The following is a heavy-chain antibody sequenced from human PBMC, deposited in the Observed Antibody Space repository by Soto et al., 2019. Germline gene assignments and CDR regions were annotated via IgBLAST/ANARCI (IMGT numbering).Heavy chain of an antibody. J-gene: IGHJ5*02. V-gene: IGHV4-39*01. CDR2: IYYSGST. Sequence: SETLSLTCTVSGGSISSSSYYWGWIRQPPGKGLEWIGSIYYSGSTYYNPSLKSRVTISVDTSKNQFSLKLSSVTAADTAVYYCARSSYDFWSPNSYNWFDPWGQGTLVTVSS. CDR1: GGSISSSSYY. D-gene: IGHD3-3*01. CDR3: ARSSYDFWSPNSYNWFDP.